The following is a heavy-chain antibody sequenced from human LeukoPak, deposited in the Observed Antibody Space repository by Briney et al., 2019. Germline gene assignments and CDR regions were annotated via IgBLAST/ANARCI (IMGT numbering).Heavy chain of an antibody. CDR2: IYYSGNT. Sequence: GSLRLSCAASGFTFSDYYMSWIRQAPGKGLEWIGSIYYSGNTYYNPSLKSRVTISVDTSKNQFSLKLSSVTAADTAVYYCARDETDYYGSEGDWGQGTPVTVSS. CDR1: GFTFSDYY. CDR3: ARDETDYYGSEGD. V-gene: IGHV4-38-2*02. J-gene: IGHJ4*02. D-gene: IGHD3-10*01.